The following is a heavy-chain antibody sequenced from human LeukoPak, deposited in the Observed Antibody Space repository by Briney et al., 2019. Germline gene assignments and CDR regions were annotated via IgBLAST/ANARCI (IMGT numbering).Heavy chain of an antibody. CDR2: IYSGGIT. V-gene: IGHV3-53*01. CDR3: ARDKRFGEFNS. D-gene: IGHD3-10*01. CDR1: GFIVSSNY. Sequence: PGGSLRLSCAASGFIVSSNYMSWVRQAPGKGLEWVSVIYSGGITYYADSVKGRFTISRDNSKNTLYLQMNSLRAEDTAVYYCARDKRFGEFNSWGQGTLVTVSS. J-gene: IGHJ4*02.